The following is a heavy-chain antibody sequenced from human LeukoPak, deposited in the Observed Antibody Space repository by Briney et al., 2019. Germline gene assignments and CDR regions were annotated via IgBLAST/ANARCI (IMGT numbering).Heavy chain of an antibody. CDR3: AKGADSSSWYEYYFDY. CDR1: GFTFSSFE. V-gene: IGHV3-48*03. D-gene: IGHD6-13*01. CDR2: ISSGGSTI. J-gene: IGHJ4*02. Sequence: GGSLRLSCAASGFTFSSFEVNWVRQAPGKGLEWVSSISSGGSTIYYADSVKGRFTISRDNAKNSLYLQMNSLRAEDTAVYYCAKGADSSSWYEYYFDYWGQGTLVTVSS.